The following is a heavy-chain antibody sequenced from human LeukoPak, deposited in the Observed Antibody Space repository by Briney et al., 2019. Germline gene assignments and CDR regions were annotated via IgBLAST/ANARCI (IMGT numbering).Heavy chain of an antibody. Sequence: NPSETLSLTCTVSGYSISSGYFWGWIRQSPVKGLEWIGSIYPSGSTYYNPSLKSRVTISVDTSKNQFSLKLSSVTAADTAVYYCARAYSSSWYFNWFDPWGQGTLVTVSS. CDR1: GYSISSGYF. V-gene: IGHV4-38-2*02. J-gene: IGHJ5*02. CDR2: IYPSGST. CDR3: ARAYSSSWYFNWFDP. D-gene: IGHD6-13*01.